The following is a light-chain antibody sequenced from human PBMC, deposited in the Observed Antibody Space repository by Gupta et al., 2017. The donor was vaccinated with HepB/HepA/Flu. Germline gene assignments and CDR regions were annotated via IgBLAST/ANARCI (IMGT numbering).Light chain of an antibody. CDR3: QQDHSAPCT. Sequence: IQVTQSPSSLSASVGDTVTITCRASQGISNRFAWFQQKPGEAPKSLIYAASSLQSGVPSRFSGSGSGTDFTLTISRLHPEDFATYFCQQDHSAPCTFGQGTRLEIK. J-gene: IGKJ5*01. CDR1: QGISNR. CDR2: AAS. V-gene: IGKV1-16*01.